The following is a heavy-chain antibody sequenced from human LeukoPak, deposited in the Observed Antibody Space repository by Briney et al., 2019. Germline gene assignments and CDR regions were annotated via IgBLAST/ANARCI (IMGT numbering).Heavy chain of an antibody. V-gene: IGHV3-23*01. CDR3: ARDAYCSGGSCYSGYYYYYMDV. Sequence: GGSLRLSCAASGFTFSSSGMSWVRQAPGKGLEWVSGISGSGTSTYYADSVKGRFTISRDNAKNSLYLQMNSLRAEDTAVYYCARDAYCSGGSCYSGYYYYYMDVWGKGTTVTISS. CDR2: ISGSGTST. J-gene: IGHJ6*03. D-gene: IGHD2-15*01. CDR1: GFTFSSSG.